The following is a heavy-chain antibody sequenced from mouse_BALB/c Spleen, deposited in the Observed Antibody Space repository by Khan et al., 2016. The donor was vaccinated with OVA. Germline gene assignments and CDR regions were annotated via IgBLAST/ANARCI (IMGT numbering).Heavy chain of an antibody. CDR3: ARFGYDGSEVAMDY. D-gene: IGHD2-2*01. Sequence: EVQLQESGPGLVKPSQSLYLTCTVTGYSITSDYAWNWIRQFPGNKLEWMGYISYSGSTSYKPSLKSRISITRDTPKNKFFLQLNSVTTEDTATYYCARFGYDGSEVAMDYWGQGTSVTVSS. CDR2: ISYSGST. CDR1: GYSITSDYA. V-gene: IGHV3-2*02. J-gene: IGHJ4*01.